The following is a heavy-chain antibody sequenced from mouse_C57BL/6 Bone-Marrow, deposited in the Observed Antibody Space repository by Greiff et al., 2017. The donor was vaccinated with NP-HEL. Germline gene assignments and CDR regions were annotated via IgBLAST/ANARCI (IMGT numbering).Heavy chain of an antibody. Sequence: VKLQESGAELARPGASVKLSCKASGYTFTSYGISWVKQRTGQGLEWIGEIYPRSGNTYYNEKFKGKATLTADKSSSTAYMELRSLTSEDSAVYFCADIYYGSSPFAYWGQGTLVTVSA. D-gene: IGHD1-1*01. J-gene: IGHJ3*01. CDR3: ADIYYGSSPFAY. CDR1: GYTFTSYG. CDR2: IYPRSGNT. V-gene: IGHV1-81*01.